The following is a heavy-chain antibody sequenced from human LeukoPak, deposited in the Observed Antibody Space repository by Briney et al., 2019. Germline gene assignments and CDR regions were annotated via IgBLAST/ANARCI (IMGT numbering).Heavy chain of an antibody. J-gene: IGHJ3*02. CDR3: ARVWDGYYYDSSGYYDDAFDI. Sequence: ASVKVSCKASGYTFTGYYMHWVRQAPGQGLEWMGWISAYNGNTNYAQKLQGRVTMTTDTSTSTAYMELRSLRSDDTAVYYCARVWDGYYYDSSGYYDDAFDIWGQGTMVTVSS. CDR1: GYTFTGYY. D-gene: IGHD3-22*01. V-gene: IGHV1-18*04. CDR2: ISAYNGNT.